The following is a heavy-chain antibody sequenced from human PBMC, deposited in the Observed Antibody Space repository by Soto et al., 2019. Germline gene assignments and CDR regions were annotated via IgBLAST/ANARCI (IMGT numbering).Heavy chain of an antibody. CDR1: GGSISSSSYY. J-gene: IGHJ6*02. CDR3: ARHLQLTRSSIAARPPYYYYYGMDV. D-gene: IGHD6-6*01. CDR2: IYYSGST. Sequence: QLQLQESGPGLVKPSETLSLTCTVSGGSISSSSYYWGWIRQPPGNGLEWIGSIYYSGSTYYNPSLKSRVTISVYTSKNQFSLKLSSVTAADTAVYYCARHLQLTRSSIAARPPYYYYYGMDVWGQGTTVTVSS. V-gene: IGHV4-39*01.